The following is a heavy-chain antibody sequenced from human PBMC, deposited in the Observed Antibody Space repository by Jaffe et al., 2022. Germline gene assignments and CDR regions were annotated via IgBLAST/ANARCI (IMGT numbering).Heavy chain of an antibody. J-gene: IGHJ3*02. V-gene: IGHV3-74*01. CDR3: ARDHQVLLWRWGRVDAFDI. D-gene: IGHD3-10*01. CDR1: GFTFSSYW. Sequence: EVQLVESGGGLVQPGGSLRLSCAASGFTFSSYWMHWVRQAPGKGLVWVSRINSDGSSTSYADSVKGRFTISRDNAKNTLYLQMNSLRAEDTAVYYCARDHQVLLWRWGRVDAFDIWGQGTMVTVSS. CDR2: INSDGSST.